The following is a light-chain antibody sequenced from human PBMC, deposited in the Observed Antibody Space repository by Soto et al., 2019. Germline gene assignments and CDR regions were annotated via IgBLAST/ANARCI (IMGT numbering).Light chain of an antibody. V-gene: IGLV1-40*01. CDR3: QPFDSSLSGHV. J-gene: IGLJ1*01. CDR2: GNS. CDR1: SSNIGAGYD. Sequence: QSVLTQPPSVSGAPGQRVTTSCTGSSSNIGAGYDVHWYQQLPGTAPKPRIYGNSNRPSGVPDRFSGSKSGTSASLAITGLPAEDEAYYYFQPFDSSLSGHVFGTGTKVTVL.